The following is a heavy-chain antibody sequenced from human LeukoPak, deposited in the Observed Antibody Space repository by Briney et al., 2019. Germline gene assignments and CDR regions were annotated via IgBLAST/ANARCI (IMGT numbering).Heavy chain of an antibody. J-gene: IGHJ4*02. CDR2: IYYSGST. V-gene: IGHV4-39*07. CDR3: ARDYVDTAMVGN. Sequence: SETLSLTCTVSGGSISSSSYYWGWIRQPPGKGLEWIGSIYYSGSTYYNPSLKSRVTISVDTSKNQFSLKLNSVTAADTAVYYCARDYVDTAMVGNWGQGTLVTVSS. CDR1: GGSISSSSYY. D-gene: IGHD5-18*01.